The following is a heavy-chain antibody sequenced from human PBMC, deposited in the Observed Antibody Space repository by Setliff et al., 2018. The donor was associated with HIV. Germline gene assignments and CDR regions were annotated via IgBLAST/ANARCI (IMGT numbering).Heavy chain of an antibody. D-gene: IGHD3-3*01. Sequence: GGSLRLSCTASGFTFSSYWMSWVRQAPGKGLEWVANIKQDGSEKHYVDSVKGRFTISSDNTKNSLYLQMNSLRVEDTAVHYCARVGIKGGSDFWSGYRRPYYMDVWGKGTTVTVSS. J-gene: IGHJ6*03. CDR1: GFTFSSYW. CDR2: IKQDGSEK. CDR3: ARVGIKGGSDFWSGYRRPYYMDV. V-gene: IGHV3-7*01.